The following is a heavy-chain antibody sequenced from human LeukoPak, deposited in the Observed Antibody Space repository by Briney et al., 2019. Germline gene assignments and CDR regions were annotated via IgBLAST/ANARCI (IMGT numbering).Heavy chain of an antibody. J-gene: IGHJ6*03. V-gene: IGHV3-21*01. Sequence: PGGSLRLSCAASGFTFSSYSMNWVRQAPGKGLEWVSSISSSSSYIYYADSVKGRFTISRDNAKNSLYLQMNSLRAEDTAVYYCARHDYGTTGFFYYYYMDVWGKGTTVTVSS. D-gene: IGHD4-17*01. CDR3: ARHDYGTTGFFYYYYMDV. CDR1: GFTFSSYS. CDR2: ISSSSSYI.